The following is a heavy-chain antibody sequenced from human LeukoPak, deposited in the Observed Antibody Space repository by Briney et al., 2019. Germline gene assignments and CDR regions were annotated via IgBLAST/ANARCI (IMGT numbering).Heavy chain of an antibody. V-gene: IGHV3-33*06. CDR1: GFTFSSYG. Sequence: GXXLRLSCAASGFTFSSYGMHWVRQAPGKGLEWVAVIWYDGSNKYYADSVKGRFTISRDNSKNTLYLQMNSLRAEDTAVYYCAKVGYGDYGYYYMDVWGKGTTVTVSS. CDR3: AKVGYGDYGYYYMDV. J-gene: IGHJ6*03. D-gene: IGHD4-17*01. CDR2: IWYDGSNK.